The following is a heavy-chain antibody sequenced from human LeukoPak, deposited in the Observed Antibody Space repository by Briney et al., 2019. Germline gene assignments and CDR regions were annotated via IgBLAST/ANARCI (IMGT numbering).Heavy chain of an antibody. CDR3: ARSTTDYYDSSGYQDGFDY. J-gene: IGHJ4*02. V-gene: IGHV3-21*01. CDR2: ISSSSSYI. D-gene: IGHD3-22*01. Sequence: PGGSLRLSCAASGFTFSSYAMSWVRQAPGKGLEWVSSISSSSSYIYYADSVKGRFTISRDNAKNSLYLQMNSLRAEDTAVYYCARSTTDYYDSSGYQDGFDYWGQGTLVTVSS. CDR1: GFTFSSYA.